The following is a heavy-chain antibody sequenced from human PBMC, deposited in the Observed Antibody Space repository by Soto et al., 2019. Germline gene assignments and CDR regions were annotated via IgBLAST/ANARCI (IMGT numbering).Heavy chain of an antibody. D-gene: IGHD4-17*01. CDR2: IYYSGST. CDR1: GGSISSGDYY. V-gene: IGHV4-30-4*01. CDR3: ARAPVSLNYGGNSYYFDY. Sequence: SETLSLTCTVSGGSISSGDYYWSWIRRPPGKGLEWIGYIYYSGSTYYNPSLKSRVTISVDTSKNQFSLKLSSVTAADTAVYYCARAPVSLNYGGNSYYFDYWGQGTLVTVSS. J-gene: IGHJ4*02.